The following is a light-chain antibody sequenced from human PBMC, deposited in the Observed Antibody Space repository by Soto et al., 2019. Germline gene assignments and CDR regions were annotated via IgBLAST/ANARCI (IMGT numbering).Light chain of an antibody. CDR1: QSVSSN. Sequence: EILLTQSPATLSASPGETATLSCRASQSVSSNLAWYQQRPGQAPRLLISGASTRATGIPARFSGSGSGTDFTLTISGLQSEDFAVYYCQQYYNWPPYTFGQGTKLYIK. J-gene: IGKJ2*01. CDR3: QQYYNWPPYT. CDR2: GAS. V-gene: IGKV3-15*01.